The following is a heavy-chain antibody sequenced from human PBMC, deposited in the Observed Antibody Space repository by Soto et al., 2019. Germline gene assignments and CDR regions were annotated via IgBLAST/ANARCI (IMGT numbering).Heavy chain of an antibody. CDR2: IYPGGSDT. D-gene: IGHD5-18*01. CDR1: GYSFTSYW. Sequence: GDSLKSSCKGSGYSFTSYWIGWVRQMPGKVLEWKGIIYPGGSDTRYSPSFQGQVTISADKSISTAYLQWSSLKASDTAMYYCARRIGYSYGYGGYYYYYGMDVWGPGTTVTVSS. J-gene: IGHJ6*02. CDR3: ARRIGYSYGYGGYYYYYGMDV. V-gene: IGHV5-51*01.